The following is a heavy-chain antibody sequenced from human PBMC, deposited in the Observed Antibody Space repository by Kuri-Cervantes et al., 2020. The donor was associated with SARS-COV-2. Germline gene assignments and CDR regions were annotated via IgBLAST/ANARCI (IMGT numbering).Heavy chain of an antibody. CDR2: ISSNGGST. J-gene: IGHJ4*02. Sequence: GGSLRLSCSASGFTFSSYAMHWVRQAPGKGLEYVSAISSNGGSTYYADSVKGRFTISRDNSKNTLYLQMSSLRAEDTAEYYCVKDRSGSGSYYYYFDYWGQGTLVTVSS. V-gene: IGHV3-64D*08. CDR1: GFTFSSYA. D-gene: IGHD3-10*01. CDR3: VKDRSGSGSYYYYFDY.